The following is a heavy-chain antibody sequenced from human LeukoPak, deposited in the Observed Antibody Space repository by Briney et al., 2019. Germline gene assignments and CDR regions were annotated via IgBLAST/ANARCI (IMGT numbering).Heavy chain of an antibody. J-gene: IGHJ4*02. V-gene: IGHV4-34*01. Sequence: PSETLSLTCAVYGGSFSGYYWSWIRQPPGKGLEWIGEINHSGSTNRRPSLKSRVTMSVDTSKNQFSLKLSSVTAADTAVYYCARGTYSSGPYFDCWGQGTLVTVAS. D-gene: IGHD5-18*01. CDR1: GGSFSGYY. CDR2: INHSGST. CDR3: ARGTYSSGPYFDC.